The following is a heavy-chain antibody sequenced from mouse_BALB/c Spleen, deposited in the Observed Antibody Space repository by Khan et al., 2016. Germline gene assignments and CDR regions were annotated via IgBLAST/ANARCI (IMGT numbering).Heavy chain of an antibody. CDR1: GYSITSDYA. CDR2: IGYSGST. Sequence: EVQLQESGPGLVKPSQSLSLTCTVTGYSITSDYAWNWIRQFPGNKLEWMGYIGYSGSTSYNPSLKSRISITRDSSKNQFFLQLNSVTTEDTATYYCALLRLAYWGQGTLVTASA. J-gene: IGHJ3*01. V-gene: IGHV3-2*02. D-gene: IGHD1-2*01. CDR3: ALLRLAY.